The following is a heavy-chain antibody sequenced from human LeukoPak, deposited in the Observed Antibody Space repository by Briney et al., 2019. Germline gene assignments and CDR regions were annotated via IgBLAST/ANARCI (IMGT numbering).Heavy chain of an antibody. J-gene: IGHJ3*02. D-gene: IGHD3-10*01. CDR3: AKCWYGDLVGAFDI. CDR1: GFTFSSYA. V-gene: IGHV3-23*01. Sequence: GGSLRLSCAASGFTFSSYAMSWVRQAPGKGLEWVTGISGSGGSTYYADSVKGRFTISRDNSKNTLYLQMNSLRAEDTAVYYCAKCWYGDLVGAFDIWGQGTMVTVSS. CDR2: ISGSGGST.